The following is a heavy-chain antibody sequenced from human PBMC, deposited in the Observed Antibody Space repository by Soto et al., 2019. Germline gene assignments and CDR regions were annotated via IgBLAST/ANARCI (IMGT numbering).Heavy chain of an antibody. CDR2: IFYSGST. Sequence: SETLSLTCTVSGGSISGHYWIWIRQSPGKRLEWIGYIFYSGSTNCNPSLKSRVTLSVDTSKNQFSLRLTSVTAADTAVYYCARVGSSGWSPDYWGQGTLVTVSS. V-gene: IGHV4-59*11. CDR3: ARVGSSGWSPDY. D-gene: IGHD6-19*01. J-gene: IGHJ4*02. CDR1: GGSISGHY.